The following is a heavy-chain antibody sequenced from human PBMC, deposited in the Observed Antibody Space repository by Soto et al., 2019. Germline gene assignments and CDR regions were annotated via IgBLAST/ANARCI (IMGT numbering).Heavy chain of an antibody. V-gene: IGHV3-11*01. Sequence: AGGSLRLSCAASGFTFSDYYMSWIRQAPGKGLEWVSYISSSGSTIYYADSVKGRFTISRDNAKNSLYLQMNSLRAEDTAVYYCARLIAIVVVDYMDVWGKGTTVTVSS. D-gene: IGHD2-15*01. CDR3: ARLIAIVVVDYMDV. CDR2: ISSSGSTI. CDR1: GFTFSDYY. J-gene: IGHJ6*03.